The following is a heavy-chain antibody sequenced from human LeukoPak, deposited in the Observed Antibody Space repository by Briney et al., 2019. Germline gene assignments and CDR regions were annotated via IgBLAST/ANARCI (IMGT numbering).Heavy chain of an antibody. V-gene: IGHV1-46*01. CDR1: GYTFTSYY. CDR3: ARVGYCTNGVCYWGGY. J-gene: IGHJ4*02. CDR2: INPSGGST. Sequence: ASVKVSCKASGYTFTSYYMHWVRQAPGQGLEWMGIINPSGGSTSYAQKLQGRVTMTTDTSTSTAYMELRSLRSDDTAVYYCARVGYCTNGVCYWGGYWGQGTLVTVSS. D-gene: IGHD2-8*01.